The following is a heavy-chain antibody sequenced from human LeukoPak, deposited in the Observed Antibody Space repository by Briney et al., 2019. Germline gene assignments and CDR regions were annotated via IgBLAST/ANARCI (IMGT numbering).Heavy chain of an antibody. J-gene: IGHJ5*02. Sequence: SETLSLTCTVSGGSITNYYWSWIRQPAGKGLEWIGRIYTTGSTTYNPSLKSRVTMSVDTSKNQFSLNLSSVTAADTAVYYCARDLRQQSAWFDPWGQGTLVIVSS. CDR2: IYTTGST. V-gene: IGHV4-4*07. CDR3: ARDLRQQSAWFDP. CDR1: GGSITNYY. D-gene: IGHD6-13*01.